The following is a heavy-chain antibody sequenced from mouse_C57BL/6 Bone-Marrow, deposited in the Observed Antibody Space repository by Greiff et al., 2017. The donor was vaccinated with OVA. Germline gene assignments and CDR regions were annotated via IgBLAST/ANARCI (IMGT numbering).Heavy chain of an antibody. D-gene: IGHD3-1*01. Sequence: QVQLKESGAELVRPGTSVKMSCKASGYTFTNYWIGWAKQRPGHGLEWIGDIYPGGGYTNYNEKFKGKATLTADKSSSTAYMQFSSLTSEDSAIYYCARWGYGYFDYWGKGTTLTVSS. CDR3: ARWGYGYFDY. J-gene: IGHJ2*01. CDR1: GYTFTNYW. V-gene: IGHV1-63*01. CDR2: IYPGGGYT.